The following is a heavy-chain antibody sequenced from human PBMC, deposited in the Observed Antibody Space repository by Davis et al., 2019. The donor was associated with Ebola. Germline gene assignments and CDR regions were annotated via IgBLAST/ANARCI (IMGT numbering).Heavy chain of an antibody. D-gene: IGHD4-17*01. Sequence: GESLKVSCAVSGFTFSRYAMHWVRQAPGKGLEWVSSISSAGSSIFYADSVKGRFTISRDNADNSLYLQMNSLTAEDTAVYYCVREDGDFPFDYWGQGTLVTVSS. J-gene: IGHJ4*02. CDR3: VREDGDFPFDY. CDR2: ISSAGSSI. CDR1: GFTFSRYA. V-gene: IGHV3-21*01.